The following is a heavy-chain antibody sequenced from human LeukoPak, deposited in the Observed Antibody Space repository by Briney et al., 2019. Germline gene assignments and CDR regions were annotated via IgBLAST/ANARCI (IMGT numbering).Heavy chain of an antibody. J-gene: IGHJ3*02. D-gene: IGHD3-9*01. CDR2: INHSGST. CDR3: ARVPYDILTGYYQTDAFDI. CDR1: GGSFSGYY. V-gene: IGHV4-34*01. Sequence: PSETLSLTCAVYGGSFSGYYWSWIRQPPGKGLEWIGEINHSGSTNYNPSLKSRVTISVDTSKNQFSLKLSSVTAADTAVYYCARVPYDILTGYYQTDAFDIWGQGTMVTVSS.